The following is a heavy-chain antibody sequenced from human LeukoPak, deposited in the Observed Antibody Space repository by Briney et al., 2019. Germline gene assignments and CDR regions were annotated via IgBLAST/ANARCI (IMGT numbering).Heavy chain of an antibody. CDR3: AREGETSSQH. CDR1: GFTFSSYS. J-gene: IGHJ4*02. Sequence: GGSLRLSCAASGFTFSSYSMNWVRQAPGKGLEWVSYISSSSSTIYYADSVKGRFTISRDNAKNSLYLQMNSLRAEDTAVYYCAREGETSSQHWGQGTLVTVSS. CDR2: ISSSSSTI. V-gene: IGHV3-48*01. D-gene: IGHD2-21*01.